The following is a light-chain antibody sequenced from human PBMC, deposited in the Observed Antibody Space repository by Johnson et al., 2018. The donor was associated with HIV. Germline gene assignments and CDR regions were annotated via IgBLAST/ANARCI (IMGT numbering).Light chain of an antibody. J-gene: IGLJ1*01. CDR1: SSNVGNHY. CDR2: KTN. V-gene: IGLV1-51*02. CDR3: GTWDSSLNTEV. Sequence: QAVLTQPPSVSAAPGQKVTISCSGGSSNVGNHYVSWYQQFPGTAPKLLIYKTNDRPSGIPDRFSGSKSGTSATLDITGLQTGDEADYYCGTWDSSLNTEVFGTGTKVTVL.